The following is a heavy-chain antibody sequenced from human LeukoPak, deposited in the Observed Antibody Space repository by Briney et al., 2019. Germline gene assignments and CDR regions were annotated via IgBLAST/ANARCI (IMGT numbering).Heavy chain of an antibody. V-gene: IGHV3-23*01. Sequence: GGSLRLSCAASGVTFSSYGMSWVRQAPGKGLEWVSSISASGGSTYYADSAKGRFTISRDNSKNTLYLQMNSLRAEDTAVYYCASERWTNWGQGTLVTVSS. CDR3: ASERWTN. CDR1: GVTFSSYG. J-gene: IGHJ4*02. D-gene: IGHD4-23*01. CDR2: ISASGGST.